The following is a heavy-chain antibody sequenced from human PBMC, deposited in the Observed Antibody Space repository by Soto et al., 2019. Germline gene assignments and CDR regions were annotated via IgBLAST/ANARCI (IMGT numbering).Heavy chain of an antibody. CDR3: AMVDVYVTPSPQDV. J-gene: IGHJ6*02. D-gene: IGHD3-16*01. V-gene: IGHV1-18*01. CDR2: INTYNGNT. CDR1: GYTFTSYG. Sequence: QVQLVQSGAEVKNPGASVKVSCKTFGYTFTSYGIGWARQAPGQGLEWMGWINTYNGNTNYAQNLQGRVTLTTDTSTSTAYMELRSLRSNDTAIYYSAMVDVYVTPSPQDVWGQGTTVTVSS.